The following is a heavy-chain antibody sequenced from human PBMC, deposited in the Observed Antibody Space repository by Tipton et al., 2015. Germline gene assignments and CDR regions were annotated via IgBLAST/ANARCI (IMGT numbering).Heavy chain of an antibody. CDR3: ARSENYYGSGSPLDY. CDR2: ISHSGNT. Sequence: TLSLTCAVYGGSFSGYFWSWIRQPPGKGLEWIGSISHSGNTYYNPSLKSRVTMSRDTSKNQFSLKLTSVTAADTAVYYCARSENYYGSGSPLDYWGQGTLVTVSS. D-gene: IGHD3-10*01. J-gene: IGHJ4*02. CDR1: GGSFSGYF. V-gene: IGHV4-34*01.